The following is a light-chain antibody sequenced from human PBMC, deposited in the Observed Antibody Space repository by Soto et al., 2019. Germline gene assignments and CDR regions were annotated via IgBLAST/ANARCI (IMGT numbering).Light chain of an antibody. V-gene: IGKV3-15*01. CDR1: QSVSSN. Sequence: EIVMTQSPATLSVSPGERATLSCRASQSVSSNLAWYQQKPGQALRPLIYGASTRATGIPARFSGSGSGTEFTLTISTLQSEDFAVYYCQQYNNWPSLTFGGGTKVEIK. CDR2: GAS. J-gene: IGKJ4*01. CDR3: QQYNNWPSLT.